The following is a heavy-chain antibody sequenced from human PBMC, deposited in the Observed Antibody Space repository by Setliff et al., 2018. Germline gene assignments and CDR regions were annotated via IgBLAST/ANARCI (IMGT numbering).Heavy chain of an antibody. CDR2: IWYDGNNK. D-gene: IGHD3-10*01. J-gene: IGHJ4*02. Sequence: PGGSLRLSCVASGFTFKNYGMHWVRQAPGKGLEWVAVIWYDGNNKDHADSVKGRFTISRDNAKNSLFLQMDNLRAEDTAQYFCARDSSHFIRVLDSWGQGTLVTVSS. CDR3: ARDSSHFIRVLDS. V-gene: IGHV3-33*01. CDR1: GFTFKNYG.